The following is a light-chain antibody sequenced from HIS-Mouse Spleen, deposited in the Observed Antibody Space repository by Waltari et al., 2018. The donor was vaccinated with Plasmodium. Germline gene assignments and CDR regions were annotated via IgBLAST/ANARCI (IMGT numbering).Light chain of an antibody. CDR2: KDS. J-gene: IGLJ2*01. Sequence: YELTQPPPVPVSPGQTARTTCPGDELPTQYAYWYQQKRGQAPVLVIYKDSERPSGIPERFSGNSSGTTVTLTSSGVQAEDEADYYCQSADSSGTYVVFGGGTKLTVL. CDR1: ELPTQY. V-gene: IGLV3-25*03. CDR3: QSADSSGTYVV.